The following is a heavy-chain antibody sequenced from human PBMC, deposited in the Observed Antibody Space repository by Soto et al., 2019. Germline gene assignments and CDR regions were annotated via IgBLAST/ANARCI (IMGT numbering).Heavy chain of an antibody. CDR2: INHSGST. V-gene: IGHV4-34*01. D-gene: IGHD5-18*01. Sequence: SETLSLTCAVYGGSFSGYYWSWIRQPPGKGLEWIGEINHSGSTNYNPSLKSRVTISVDTSKNQFSLELSSVTAADTAVYYCARGLGYRGPYYYYYYGMDVWGQGTTVTVSS. CDR1: GGSFSGYY. J-gene: IGHJ6*02. CDR3: ARGLGYRGPYYYYYYGMDV.